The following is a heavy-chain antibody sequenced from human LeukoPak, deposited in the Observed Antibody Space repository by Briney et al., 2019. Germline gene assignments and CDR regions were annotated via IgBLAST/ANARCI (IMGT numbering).Heavy chain of an antibody. Sequence: SQTLSLTCTVSGGSISSGGYYWSWIRQHPGKGLEWIGYIYYSGSTYYNPSLKSRVTISVETSKNQFSLKLSSVTAADTAVYYCARDIPMVRGVIMRGSGMDVWGQGTTVTVSS. D-gene: IGHD3-10*01. J-gene: IGHJ6*02. CDR1: GGSISSGGYY. V-gene: IGHV4-31*03. CDR2: IYYSGST. CDR3: ARDIPMVRGVIMRGSGMDV.